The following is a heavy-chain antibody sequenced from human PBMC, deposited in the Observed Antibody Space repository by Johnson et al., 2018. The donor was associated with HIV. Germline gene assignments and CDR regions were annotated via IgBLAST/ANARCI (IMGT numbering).Heavy chain of an antibody. J-gene: IGHJ3*02. D-gene: IGHD2-15*01. CDR1: GFTFSSYA. CDR3: ARGMVVAATKAFDI. V-gene: IGHV3-30-3*01. Sequence: VQVVESGGGVVQPGRSLRLSCAASGFTFSSYAMHWVRQAPGKGLEWVAVISYDGSNKYYADSVKGRFTISRDNSKNTLYLQMNSLRAEDTAVYYCARGMVVAATKAFDIWGQGTMVTVSS. CDR2: ISYDGSNK.